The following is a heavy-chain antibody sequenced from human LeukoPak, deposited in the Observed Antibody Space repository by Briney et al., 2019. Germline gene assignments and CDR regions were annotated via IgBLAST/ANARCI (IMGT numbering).Heavy chain of an antibody. D-gene: IGHD1-14*01. CDR1: GDSITATGTYY. CDR3: SRETVSGSRFDP. Sequence: SQTLSLSCTISGDSITATGTYYWSWIRQPAGKGLEWIGRIYTSGSTLYNPSFQSRVTVSVDTSKTRFYLNLNSVTAADTAVYYCSRETVSGSRFDPWGQGTLVTVSS. J-gene: IGHJ5*02. V-gene: IGHV4-61*02. CDR2: IYTSGST.